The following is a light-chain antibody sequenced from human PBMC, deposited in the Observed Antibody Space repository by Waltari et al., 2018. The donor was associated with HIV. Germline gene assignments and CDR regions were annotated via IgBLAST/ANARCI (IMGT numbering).Light chain of an antibody. J-gene: IGLJ3*02. CDR2: EVS. Sequence: QSALTQPPSASGSPGQSVTISCTGTRSDVGGYNYVSWYQQHPGKAPKLMIYEVSKRPSGVPDLFSGSKSGNTASLTVSGLQAEDEADYYCSSSRVFGGGTKLTVL. V-gene: IGLV2-8*01. CDR1: RSDVGGYNY. CDR3: SSSRV.